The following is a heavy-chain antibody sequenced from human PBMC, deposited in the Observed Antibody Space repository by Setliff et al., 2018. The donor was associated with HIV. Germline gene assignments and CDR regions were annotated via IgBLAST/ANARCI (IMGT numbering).Heavy chain of an antibody. V-gene: IGHV4-39*07. CDR3: ARGRYSYGPGWFDS. Sequence: SETLSLTCSVSGAFTTSSLYSWGWFRQSPGKGLEWIGIIFYSGTTTYNPSLKSRITISVDTSKKEFSLNLSSLTAADTAVFYCARGRYSYGPGWFDSWAQGAVVTVSS. J-gene: IGHJ5*01. D-gene: IGHD5-18*01. CDR2: IFYSGTT. CDR1: GAFTTSSLYS.